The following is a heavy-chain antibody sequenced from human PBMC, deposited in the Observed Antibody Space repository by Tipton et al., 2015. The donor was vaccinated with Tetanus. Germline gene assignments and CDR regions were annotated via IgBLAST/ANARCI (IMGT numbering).Heavy chain of an antibody. V-gene: IGHV3-30*18. D-gene: IGHD3/OR15-3a*01. Sequence: QLVQPGGGVVQPGKSLRLSCVVSGLTSSSHGIHWVRQAPGQGLDWVAVISYDGSNRKHADSVQGRFTISRDTSKNTVYLQMSTLRAEDTANYYCAKDLAWGSRNWYFDVWGRGPLVTVSS. J-gene: IGHJ2*01. CDR3: AKDLAWGSRNWYFDV. CDR2: ISYDGSNR. CDR1: GLTSSSHG.